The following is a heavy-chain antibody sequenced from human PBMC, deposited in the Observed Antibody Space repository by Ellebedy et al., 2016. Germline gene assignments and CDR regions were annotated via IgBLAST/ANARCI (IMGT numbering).Heavy chain of an antibody. CDR2: IFSNGDT. CDR3: ARAPYYYDTRGYPFDY. Sequence: GGSLRLXXAASGITVGNNYMSWIRQAPGKGLEWISLIFSNGDTKYADSVKGRFTISRDSSKNTLFLQMNSLRAEDTAVYYCARAPYYYDTRGYPFDYWGQGTLVTVSS. V-gene: IGHV3-66*01. J-gene: IGHJ4*02. CDR1: GITVGNNY. D-gene: IGHD3-22*01.